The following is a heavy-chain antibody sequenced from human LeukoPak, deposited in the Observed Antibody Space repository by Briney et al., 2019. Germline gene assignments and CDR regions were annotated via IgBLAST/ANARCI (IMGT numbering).Heavy chain of an antibody. D-gene: IGHD3-22*01. CDR1: GFTVSSNY. CDR2: IYSGGST. Sequence: GGSLRLSCAASGFTVSSNYMSWVRQAPGKGLEWVAVIYSGGSTYYADSVKGRFTISRDNSKNTLYLQMNSLRAEDTAVYYCASSVTNYDSSGYYNNWGQGTLVTVSS. J-gene: IGHJ4*02. CDR3: ASSVTNYDSSGYYNN. V-gene: IGHV3-53*01.